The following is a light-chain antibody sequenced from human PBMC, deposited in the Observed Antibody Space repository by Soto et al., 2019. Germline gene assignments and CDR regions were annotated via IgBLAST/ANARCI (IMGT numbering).Light chain of an antibody. V-gene: IGKV1-8*01. CDR1: QGISSY. Sequence: AIRMTQSPSSLSASTGDRVTITCRASQGISSYLAWYQQKPGKAPKLLIYAASTLQSGVPSRFSGSGSGTDFTLTNSCLQSEDFATYYCQQYYSYPYTFGQGTKVDIK. CDR2: AAS. CDR3: QQYYSYPYT. J-gene: IGKJ2*01.